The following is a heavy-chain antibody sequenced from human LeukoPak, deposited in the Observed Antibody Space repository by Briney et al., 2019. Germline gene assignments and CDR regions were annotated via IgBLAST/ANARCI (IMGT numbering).Heavy chain of an antibody. V-gene: IGHV3-23*01. D-gene: IGHD6-19*01. J-gene: IGHJ4*02. CDR3: ANSIIAVAGFFDY. CDR1: GFTFSSYA. CDR2: ISGSGGST. Sequence: PGGSLRLSRAASGFTFSSYAMSWVRQAPEKGLEWVSAISGSGGSTYYADSVKGRFTISRDNSKNTLYLQMNSLRAEDTAVYYCANSIIAVAGFFDYWGQGTLVTVSS.